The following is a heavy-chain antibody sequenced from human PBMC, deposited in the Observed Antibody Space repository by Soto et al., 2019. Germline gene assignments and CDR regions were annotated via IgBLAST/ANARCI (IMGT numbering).Heavy chain of an antibody. J-gene: IGHJ4*02. CDR2: IDSSGST. CDR1: GGSISSYY. D-gene: IGHD6-13*01. V-gene: IGHV4-59*01. Sequence: TSETLSLTCTVSGGSISSYYWNWIRQPPGKGLEWIAYIDSSGSTKYNPSLKSRVTISLDTSRNQLSLKLNSVTAADTAVYYCAREGYSSRWNPIDYWGQGTQVTVSS. CDR3: AREGYSSRWNPIDY.